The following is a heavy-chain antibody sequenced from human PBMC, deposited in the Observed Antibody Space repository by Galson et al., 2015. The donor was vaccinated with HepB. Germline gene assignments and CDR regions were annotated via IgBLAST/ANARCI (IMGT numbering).Heavy chain of an antibody. J-gene: IGHJ6*02. V-gene: IGHV6-1*01. CDR3: ARGTQEYSSSWWGDYYYYYGMDV. Sequence: CAISGDSVSSNSAAWNWIRQSPSRGLEWLGRTYYRSKWYHDYAVSVKSRITINPDTSKNQFSLQLNSVTPEDTAVYYCARGTQEYSSSWWGDYYYYYGMDVWGQGTTVTVSS. D-gene: IGHD6-13*01. CDR1: GDSVSSNSAA. CDR2: TYYRSKWYH.